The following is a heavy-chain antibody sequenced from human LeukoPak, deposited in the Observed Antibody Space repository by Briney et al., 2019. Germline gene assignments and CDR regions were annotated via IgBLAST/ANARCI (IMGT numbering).Heavy chain of an antibody. D-gene: IGHD1-1*01. CDR3: AKDKNWNVCDY. V-gene: IGHV3-7*01. J-gene: IGHJ4*02. CDR2: INQDGSVK. Sequence: GGSLRLSCAVSGFTFSSYWMIWFRQAPGKGLEWVAHINQDGSVKNYVDSVKGRFTISRDNANNFLYLQMNSLRAEDTAVYYCAKDKNWNVCDYWGRGTLVTVSS. CDR1: GFTFSSYW.